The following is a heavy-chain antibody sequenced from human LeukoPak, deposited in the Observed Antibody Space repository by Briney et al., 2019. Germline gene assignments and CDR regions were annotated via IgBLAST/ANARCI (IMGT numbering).Heavy chain of an antibody. D-gene: IGHD3-3*01. V-gene: IGHV1-58*02. CDR2: IVVGSGNT. Sequence: ASVKVSCKASGFTFTSSATQWVRQARGQRLEWIGWIVVGSGNTNYAQKFQERVTITRDMSTSTAYMELSSLRSEDTAVYYCAAGVRFLEWLDFDYWGQGTLVTVSS. CDR3: AAGVRFLEWLDFDY. CDR1: GFTFTSSA. J-gene: IGHJ4*02.